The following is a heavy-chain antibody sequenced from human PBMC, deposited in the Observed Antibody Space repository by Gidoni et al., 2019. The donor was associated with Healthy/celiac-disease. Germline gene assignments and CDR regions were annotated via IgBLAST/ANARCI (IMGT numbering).Heavy chain of an antibody. CDR2: ISSSSSTI. J-gene: IGHJ6*03. CDR1: GFTFSSYS. Sequence: EVQLVESGGGLVQPGGSLRLSCAASGFTFSSYSMNWVRQAPGKGLEWVSYISSSSSTIYYADSVKGRFTISRDNAKNSLYLQMNSLRAEDTAVYYCARVAPMGDFWSGSGPHYYYMDVWGKGTTVTVSS. V-gene: IGHV3-48*01. CDR3: ARVAPMGDFWSGSGPHYYYMDV. D-gene: IGHD3-3*01.